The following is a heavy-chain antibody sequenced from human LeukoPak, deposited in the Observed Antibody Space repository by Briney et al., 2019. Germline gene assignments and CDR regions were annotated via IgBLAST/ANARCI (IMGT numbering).Heavy chain of an antibody. CDR1: GFTFSSYE. Sequence: GGSLRLSCAASGFTFSSYEMNWVRQAPGKGLEWVSYISSSGSTIYYADSVKGRFTITRDNAKNSLYLQMNSLRADDTAVYYCAELGITMIGGVWGKGTTVTISS. CDR2: ISSSGSTI. CDR3: AELGITMIGGV. V-gene: IGHV3-48*03. J-gene: IGHJ6*04. D-gene: IGHD3-10*02.